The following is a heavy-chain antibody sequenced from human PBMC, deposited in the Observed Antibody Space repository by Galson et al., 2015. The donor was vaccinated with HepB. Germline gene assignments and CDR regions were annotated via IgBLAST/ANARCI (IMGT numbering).Heavy chain of an antibody. CDR3: GRVGLRAVATTEWFDS. Sequence: SETLSLTCAVYGGSFNGYFWSWIRRAPGKGLEWIGEIRHSGTTNYNPSLKSRVTISRDMTKNQFSLKLRSLTAADTAVYYCGRVGLRAVATTEWFDSWGQGTPVTVSP. CDR2: IRHSGTT. J-gene: IGHJ5*01. V-gene: IGHV4-34*01. D-gene: IGHD2-21*02. CDR1: GGSFNGYF.